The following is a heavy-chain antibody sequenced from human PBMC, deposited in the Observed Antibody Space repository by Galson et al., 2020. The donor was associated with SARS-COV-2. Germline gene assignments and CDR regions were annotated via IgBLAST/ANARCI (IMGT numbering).Heavy chain of an antibody. J-gene: IGHJ5*02. CDR3: ARAGAFTLTVNS. D-gene: IGHD3-10*01. CDR2: IYDPVTT. V-gene: IGHV4-59*01. CDR1: GGAISNYS. Sequence: SETLSLTCTVSGGAISNYSWNWIRLTPGKGLEWIGYIYDPVTTKYNPSLKSRVTISVDTSKNQFSLKLSSVTTADTAVYYCARAGAFTLTVNSWGQGTLVTVSS.